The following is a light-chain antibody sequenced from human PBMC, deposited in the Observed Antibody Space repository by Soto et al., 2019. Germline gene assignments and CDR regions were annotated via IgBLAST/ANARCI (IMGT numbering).Light chain of an antibody. V-gene: IGKV3-15*01. CDR2: GAS. J-gene: IGKJ1*01. CDR3: QQYNNWPPWT. Sequence: EIEMTQSPATLSVSPGERATLSCRASQSVSSNLAWYQQKPGQAPRLLIYGASTRDTGIPARFSGSGSGTEFTLTISIRQSEDFAFDYCQQYNNWPPWTFGQGTKVEIK. CDR1: QSVSSN.